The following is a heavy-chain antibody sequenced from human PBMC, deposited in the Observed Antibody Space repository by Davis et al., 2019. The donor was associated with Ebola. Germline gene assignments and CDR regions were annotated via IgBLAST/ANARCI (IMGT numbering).Heavy chain of an antibody. J-gene: IGHJ3*02. CDR2: ISSSGNTI. CDR3: ARVITMIVLVHDAFDI. Sequence: PGGSLRLSCAASGFTFSDYFMSWIRQAPGKGLEWVSYISSSGNTIYYADSVKGRFTSSRDNAKNSLYLQMNSLRAEDTAVYYCARVITMIVLVHDAFDIWGQGTMVTASS. V-gene: IGHV3-11*01. CDR1: GFTFSDYF. D-gene: IGHD3-22*01.